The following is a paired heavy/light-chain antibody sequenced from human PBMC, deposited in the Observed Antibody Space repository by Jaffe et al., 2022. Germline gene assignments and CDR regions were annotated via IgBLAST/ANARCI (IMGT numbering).Heavy chain of an antibody. CDR2: TYYRSKWYN. CDR3: ARDPGGSSWYNPVPIYDAFDI. CDR1: GDSVSSNSAA. D-gene: IGHD6-13*01. V-gene: IGHV6-1*01. J-gene: IGHJ3*02. Sequence: QVQLQQSGPGLVKPSQTLSLTCAISGDSVSSNSAAWNWIRQSPSRGLEWLGRTYYRSKWYNDYAVSVKSRITINPDTSKNQFSLQLNSVTPEDTAVYYCARDPGGSSWYNPVPIYDAFDIWGQGTMVTVSS.
Light chain of an antibody. CDR1: QSVLYSSNNKNY. J-gene: IGKJ3*01. V-gene: IGKV4-1*01. CDR2: WAS. CDR3: QQYYSTPPHYT. Sequence: DIVMTQSPDSLAVSLGERATINCKSSQSVLYSSNNKNYLAWYQQKPGQPPKLLIYWASTRESGVPDRFSGSGSGTDFTLTISSLQAEDVAVYYCQQYYSTPPHYTFGPGTKVDIK.